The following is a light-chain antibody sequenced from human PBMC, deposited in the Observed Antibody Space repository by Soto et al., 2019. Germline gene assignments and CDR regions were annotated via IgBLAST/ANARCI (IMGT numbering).Light chain of an antibody. CDR3: SSYTSSSTYV. CDR1: SSDVGDYNF. J-gene: IGLJ1*01. CDR2: EGS. V-gene: IGLV2-14*01. Sequence: QSALTQPASVSGSPGQSITISCTGTSSDVGDYNFVSWYQQHPGKAPKLMIYEGSHRPSGVSNRVSGSKSGNTASLTISGLQAEDEADYYRSSYTSSSTYVFGTGTKVTVL.